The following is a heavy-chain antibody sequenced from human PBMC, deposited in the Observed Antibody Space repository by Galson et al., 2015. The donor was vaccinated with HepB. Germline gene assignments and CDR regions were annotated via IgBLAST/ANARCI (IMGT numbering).Heavy chain of an antibody. J-gene: IGHJ6*02. CDR1: GYTFTGYY. Sequence: SVKVSCKASGYTFTGYYMHWVRQAPGQGLEWMGWINPNSGGTNYAQKFQGWVTMTRDTSISTAYMELSRLRSDDTAVYYCARDSGYYGSGPRSYGMDVWGQGTTVTVSS. CDR2: INPNSGGT. D-gene: IGHD3-10*01. CDR3: ARDSGYYGSGPRSYGMDV. V-gene: IGHV1-2*04.